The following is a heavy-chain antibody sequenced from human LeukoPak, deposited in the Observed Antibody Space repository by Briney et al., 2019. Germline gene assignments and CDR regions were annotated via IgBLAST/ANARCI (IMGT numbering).Heavy chain of an antibody. CDR3: ARVNSYGSAFDY. D-gene: IGHD5-18*01. Sequence: SETLSLTCTVSGGSISSYYWSWIRQPPGKGLEWIGYIYYSGSTNYNPSLKSRVTISVDTSKNQFSLKLSSVTAADTAVYYCARVNSYGSAFDYWGQGTPVTVSS. CDR1: GGSISSYY. J-gene: IGHJ4*02. CDR2: IYYSGST. V-gene: IGHV4-59*01.